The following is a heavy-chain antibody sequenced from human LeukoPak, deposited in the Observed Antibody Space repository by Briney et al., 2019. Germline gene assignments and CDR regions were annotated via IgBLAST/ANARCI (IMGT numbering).Heavy chain of an antibody. CDR2: ISYIGST. V-gene: IGHV4-59*11. CDR1: DDSFSSHY. Sequence: SETLSLTCAVSDDSFSSHYWTWIRQPPGKGLEWIGYISYIGSTNYNPSLKSRVTISIDTSRNQFSLRLSSVTAAGTAVYYCARDLGTVTKGFEIWGQGKMVRVSS. CDR3: ARDLGTVTKGFEI. J-gene: IGHJ3*02. D-gene: IGHD4-17*01.